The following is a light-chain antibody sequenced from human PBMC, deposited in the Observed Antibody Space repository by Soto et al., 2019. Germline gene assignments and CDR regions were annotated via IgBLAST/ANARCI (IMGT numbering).Light chain of an antibody. V-gene: IGKV3-15*01. CDR2: HAS. CDR1: QSVSSN. Sequence: EIVMTQSPATLSVSPGERATLSCRASQSVSSNLAWYQQKPGQAPRLLIFHASTRATGIPARFSGSGSGTEFTLTISSLQSEDFAVYYCQQYNNWPPWTFGQGTKVEIK. J-gene: IGKJ1*01. CDR3: QQYNNWPPWT.